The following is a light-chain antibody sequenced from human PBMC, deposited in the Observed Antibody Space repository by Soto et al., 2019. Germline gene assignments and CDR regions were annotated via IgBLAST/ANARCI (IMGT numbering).Light chain of an antibody. CDR3: QQRNM. J-gene: IGKJ1*01. CDR1: QSVSSSY. Sequence: EIVLTQSPGTLSLSPGERATLSCRASQSVSSSYLAWYQQKPGQAPRLLIYGASSRATGIPDRFSGSGSGTDFTLTISRLEPEDFAVYYCQQRNMFGQGTKVDIK. V-gene: IGKV3-20*01. CDR2: GAS.